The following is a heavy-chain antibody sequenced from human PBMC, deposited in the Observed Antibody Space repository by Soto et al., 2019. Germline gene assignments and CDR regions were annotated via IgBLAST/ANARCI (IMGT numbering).Heavy chain of an antibody. V-gene: IGHV1-69*02. J-gene: IGHJ5*02. CDR2: IIPILGIA. Sequence: QVQLVQSGAEVKKPGSSVKVSCKASGGTFSSYTISWVRQAPGQGLEWMGRIIPILGIANYAQKFQGRVTITADKSTSTAYMELSSLRSGDTAVYYCARLPAALGWFDPWGQGTLVTVSS. CDR1: GGTFSSYT. CDR3: ARLPAALGWFDP. D-gene: IGHD2-2*01.